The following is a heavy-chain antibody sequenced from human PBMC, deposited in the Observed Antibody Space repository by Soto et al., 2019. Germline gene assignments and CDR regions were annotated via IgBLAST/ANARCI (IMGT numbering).Heavy chain of an antibody. Sequence: GGSLRLSCVVSGLTFRSYAMSWVRQAPGKGLEWVSGISGGGGGTYYADSVKGRFTISRDPSTTTLFLDMYSLGAEDTAIYYCAKGRKPDHDDGLYAFDSWGQGVLVTVSS. V-gene: IGHV3-23*01. J-gene: IGHJ4*02. CDR1: GLTFRSYA. CDR3: AKGRKPDHDDGLYAFDS. D-gene: IGHD3-16*01. CDR2: ISGGGGGT.